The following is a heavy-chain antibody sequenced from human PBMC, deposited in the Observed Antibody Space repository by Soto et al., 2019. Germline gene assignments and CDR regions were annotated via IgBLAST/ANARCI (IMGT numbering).Heavy chain of an antibody. J-gene: IGHJ6*02. V-gene: IGHV1-2*04. CDR3: ARDPFSVTTSSYYYYYGMDV. CDR2: INPNSGGT. CDR1: GYTFTGYY. D-gene: IGHD4-4*01. Sequence: ASVKVSCKASGYTFTGYYMHWVLQAPGQGLEWMGWINPNSGGTNYAQKFQGWVTMTRDTSISTAYMELSRLRSDDTAVYYCARDPFSVTTSSYYYYYGMDVWGQGTTVTVSS.